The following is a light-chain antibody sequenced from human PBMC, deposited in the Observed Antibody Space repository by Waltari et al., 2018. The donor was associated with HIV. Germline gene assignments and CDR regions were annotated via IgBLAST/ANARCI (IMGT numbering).Light chain of an antibody. V-gene: IGKV1-39*01. CDR2: DAS. CDR1: QPVTNK. CDR3: QQSYSYPLT. Sequence: DIQMSQSPYPFSAPVGDTVTITCRASQPVTNKVNWYQQKPGKAPKLLIYDASTLQGGVPSRFRGGGSGTHFTLTITSVQPDDYATYFCQQSYSYPLTFGPGTKVDV. J-gene: IGKJ3*01.